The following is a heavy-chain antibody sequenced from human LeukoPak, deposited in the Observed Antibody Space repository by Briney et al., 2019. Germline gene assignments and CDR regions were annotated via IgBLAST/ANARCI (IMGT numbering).Heavy chain of an antibody. J-gene: IGHJ4*02. V-gene: IGHV1-2*02. CDR1: GYTFTGYY. CDR2: INPNSGGT. D-gene: IGHD6-13*01. CDR3: ACRESGYSSRPFDY. Sequence: PEASVKVSCKASGYTFTGYYMHWVRQAPGQGLEWMGWINPNSGGTNYAQKFQGRVTMTRDTSISTAYMELSRLRSDDTAVYYCACRESGYSSRPFDYWGQGTLVTVSS.